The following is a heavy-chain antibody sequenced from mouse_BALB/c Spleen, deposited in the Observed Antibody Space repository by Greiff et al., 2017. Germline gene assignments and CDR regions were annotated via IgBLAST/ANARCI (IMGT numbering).Heavy chain of an antibody. D-gene: IGHD2-4*01. V-gene: IGHV2-9*02. J-gene: IGHJ4*01. CDR2: IWAGGST. Sequence: VKLQESGPGLVAPSQSLSITCTVSGFSLTSYGVHWVRQPPGKGLEWLGVIWAGGSTNYNSALMSRLSISKDNSKSQVFLKMNSLQTDDTAMYYCARTYDYDEGYAMDYWGQGTSVTVSA. CDR3: ARTYDYDEGYAMDY. CDR1: GFSLTSYG.